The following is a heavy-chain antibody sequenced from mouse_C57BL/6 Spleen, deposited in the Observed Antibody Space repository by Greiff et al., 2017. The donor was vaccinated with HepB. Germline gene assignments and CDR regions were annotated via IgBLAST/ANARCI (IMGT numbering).Heavy chain of an antibody. J-gene: IGHJ2*01. CDR2: IRNKANGYTT. CDR1: GFTFTDYY. CDR3: ARYLYYFDY. Sequence: EVKVVESGGGLVQPGGSLSLSCAASGFTFTDYYMSWVRPPPGKALEWLGFIRNKANGYTTEYSASVKGRFTISRDNSKSILYLQMNALRAEDSATYYCARYLYYFDYWGQGTTLTVSS. V-gene: IGHV7-3*01.